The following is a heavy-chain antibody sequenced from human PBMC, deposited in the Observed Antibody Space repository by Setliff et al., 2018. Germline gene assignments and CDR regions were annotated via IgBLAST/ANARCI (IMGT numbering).Heavy chain of an antibody. CDR3: ARHHRGVIISWFDP. D-gene: IGHD3-10*01. CDR1: GGSISSSSYY. CDR2: IYYSGST. Sequence: SATLSLTCTVSGGSISSSSYYWGWIRQPPGKGLEWIGSIYYSGSTYYNPSLKSRVTISVDTSKNQFSLKLSSVTAADTAVYYCARHHRGVIISWFDPWGQGTLVTVSS. V-gene: IGHV4-39*01. J-gene: IGHJ5*02.